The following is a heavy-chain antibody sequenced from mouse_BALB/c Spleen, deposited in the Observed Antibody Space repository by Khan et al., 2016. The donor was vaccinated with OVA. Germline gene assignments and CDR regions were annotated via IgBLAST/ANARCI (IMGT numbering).Heavy chain of an antibody. CDR3: SRVGYYYGTPFDY. V-gene: IGHV13-2*02. CDR2: ITVTSDTSGA. J-gene: IGHJ2*01. D-gene: IGHD1-1*01. CDR1: GVTFSYYR. Sequence: VQLVETGGGLVRPGNSLKLSCVTSGVTFSYYRMHWLRQFPGKRLEWIAVITVTSDTSGANYAESVKGRFTISRDDSKSSVYLNLNRLREEDSATYYCSRVGYYYGTPFDYWGQGTTLTVSS.